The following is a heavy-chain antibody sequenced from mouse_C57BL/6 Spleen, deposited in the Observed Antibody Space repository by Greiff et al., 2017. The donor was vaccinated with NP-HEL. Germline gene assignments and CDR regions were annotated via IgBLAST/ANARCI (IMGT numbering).Heavy chain of an antibody. CDR1: GFSLTSYG. D-gene: IGHD2-1*01. J-gene: IGHJ4*01. CDR2: IWSDGST. V-gene: IGHV2-6-1*01. Sequence: VKLVESGPGLVAPSQSLSITCTVSGFSLTSYGVHWVRQPPGKGLEWLVVIWSDGSTTYNSALKSRLSISKDKSKSQVFLTMNSLQTDDTAMYYCARHRGNYGYAMDYWGQGTSVTVSS. CDR3: ARHRGNYGYAMDY.